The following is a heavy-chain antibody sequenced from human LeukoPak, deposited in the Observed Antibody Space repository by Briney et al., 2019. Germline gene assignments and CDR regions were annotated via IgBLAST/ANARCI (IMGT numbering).Heavy chain of an antibody. D-gene: IGHD5-12*01. J-gene: IGHJ4*02. CDR1: GFTFSSYA. CDR2: ISGSGGST. Sequence: GGSLRLSYAASGFTFSSYAMSWVRQAPGKGLEWVSAISGSGGSTYYADSVKGRFTISRDNSKNTLYLQMNSLRDEDTAVYYCARWVVATMFDYWGQGTLVTVSS. CDR3: ARWVVATMFDY. V-gene: IGHV3-23*01.